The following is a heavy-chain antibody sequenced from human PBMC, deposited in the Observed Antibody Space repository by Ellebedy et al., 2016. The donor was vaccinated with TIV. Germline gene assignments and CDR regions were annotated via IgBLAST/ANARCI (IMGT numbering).Heavy chain of an antibody. Sequence: GESLKISCAASGFSFRSYWMTWVRQAPGKGLEWVANIRLDGGDKYYVDSVKGRFTVSRDNAENSLYLQMTSLRADDTAVYYCATDGSYGDYLSPTHAFVIWGQGTMVTVSS. V-gene: IGHV3-7*01. J-gene: IGHJ3*02. CDR1: GFSFRSYW. D-gene: IGHD4-17*01. CDR3: ATDGSYGDYLSPTHAFVI. CDR2: IRLDGGDK.